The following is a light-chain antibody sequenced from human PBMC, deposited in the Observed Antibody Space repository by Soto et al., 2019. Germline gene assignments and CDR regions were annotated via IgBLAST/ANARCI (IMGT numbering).Light chain of an antibody. CDR1: QTVSGD. CDR3: QQYTNWPIT. J-gene: IGKJ5*01. CDR2: DAS. Sequence: EIVLTQSPATLSVSPGERVTLSCRASQTVSGDLAWYHHKPGQAPRLLIYDASARALDTPARFAGSGSGTEFTLTISSLQSEDFAVYFCQQYTNWPITFGQGTRLEIK. V-gene: IGKV3-15*01.